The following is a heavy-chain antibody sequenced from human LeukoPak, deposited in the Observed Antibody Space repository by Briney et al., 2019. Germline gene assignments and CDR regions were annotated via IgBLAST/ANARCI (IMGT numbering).Heavy chain of an antibody. J-gene: IGHJ4*02. CDR1: GGSFSGYY. CDR2: INHSGST. Sequence: SETLSLTCAVYGGSFSGYYWSWIRQPPGKGLEWIGEINHSGSTNYNPPLKSRVTISVDTSKNQFSLKLSSVTAADTAVYYCARDRGGDATDYWGQGTLVTVSS. CDR3: ARDRGGDATDY. V-gene: IGHV4-34*01.